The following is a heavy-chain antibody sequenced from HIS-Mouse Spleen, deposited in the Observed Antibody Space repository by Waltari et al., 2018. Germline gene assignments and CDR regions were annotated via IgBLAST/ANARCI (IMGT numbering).Heavy chain of an antibody. J-gene: IGHJ2*01. CDR1: GGPISSTSFY. D-gene: IGHD6-13*01. V-gene: IGHV4-39*07. CDR2: IYYSGST. Sequence: QLQLQESGPGLGKPSETLSLTRPVSGGPISSTSFYRGWVRQPPGKGLEWIGSIYYSGSTYYNPSLKSRVTISVDTSKNQFSLKLSSVTAADTAVYYCAREIPYSSSWYDWYFDLWGRGTLVTVSS. CDR3: AREIPYSSSWYDWYFDL.